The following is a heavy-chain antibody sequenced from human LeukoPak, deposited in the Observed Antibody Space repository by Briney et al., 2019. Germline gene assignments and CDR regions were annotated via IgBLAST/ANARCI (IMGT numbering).Heavy chain of an antibody. CDR1: GFTVSSNY. CDR2: IYSDGTT. D-gene: IGHD1-14*01. CDR3: AKEQYPGYFDF. Sequence: PGGSLRLSCAASGFTVSSNYMSWVRQAPGMGLEWVSIIYSDGTTYYVDSVKGRFTISRDNSNNTLYLQLNNVRTEDTATYFCAKEQYPGYFDFWGQGTLVTVSA. J-gene: IGHJ4*02. V-gene: IGHV3-53*05.